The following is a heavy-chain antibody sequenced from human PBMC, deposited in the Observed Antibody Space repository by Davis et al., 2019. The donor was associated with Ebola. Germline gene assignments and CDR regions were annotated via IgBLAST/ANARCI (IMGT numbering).Heavy chain of an antibody. CDR2: IYWDDDK. CDR3: AHSVISSSWTLPYDY. D-gene: IGHD6-13*01. J-gene: IGHJ4*02. Sequence: SGPTLVKPTETLTLTCTFSGFSLRAAGVAVAWIRQPPGKALEWLALIYWDDDKIYSPSLRRRLTITKDTSKNQVVLTMTNMDPVDTATYYCAHSVISSSWTLPYDYWGQGTLVTVSS. V-gene: IGHV2-5*02. CDR1: GFSLRAAGVA.